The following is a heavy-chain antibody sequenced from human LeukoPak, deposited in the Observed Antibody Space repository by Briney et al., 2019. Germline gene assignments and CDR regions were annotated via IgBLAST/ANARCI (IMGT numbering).Heavy chain of an antibody. J-gene: IGHJ6*03. CDR2: MNPNSGNT. V-gene: IGHV1-8*01. Sequence: ASVKVSCKASGYTFTTYDINWVRQATGQGLEWMGWMNPNSGNTGYAQKFQDRVTMTRNTSISTAYMELSSLRSEDTAVYYCARDPYSGSYGAYYYYYMDVWGKGTTVTISS. CDR1: GYTFTTYD. CDR3: ARDPYSGSYGAYYYYYMDV. D-gene: IGHD1-26*01.